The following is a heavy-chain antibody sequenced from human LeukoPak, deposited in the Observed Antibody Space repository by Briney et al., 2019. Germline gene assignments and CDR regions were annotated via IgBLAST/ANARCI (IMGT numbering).Heavy chain of an antibody. Sequence: SETLSLTCTVSGGSISSYYWSWIRQPPGKGLEWIGYIYYSGSTNYNPSLKSRVAISVDTSKNQFSLKLSSVTAADTAVYYCAREPPMKYCSSTSCYAVYYYYGMDVWGQGTTVTVSS. D-gene: IGHD2-2*01. V-gene: IGHV4-59*01. J-gene: IGHJ6*02. CDR1: GGSISSYY. CDR2: IYYSGST. CDR3: AREPPMKYCSSTSCYAVYYYYGMDV.